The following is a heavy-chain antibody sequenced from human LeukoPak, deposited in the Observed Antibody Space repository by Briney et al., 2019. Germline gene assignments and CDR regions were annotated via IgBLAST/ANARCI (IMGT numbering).Heavy chain of an antibody. J-gene: IGHJ4*02. CDR1: GFTFSDYV. V-gene: IGHV3-64*01. CDR3: ARGGYSSSWYFHY. D-gene: IGHD6-13*01. Sequence: GGSLRLSCAASGFTFSDYVMHWVRQAPGKGLEYVSAISSNGGSTYYANPLKGRFTISRDNSKNTLYLQMGSLRAEDMAVYYCARGGYSSSWYFHYWGQGTLVTVSS. CDR2: ISSNGGST.